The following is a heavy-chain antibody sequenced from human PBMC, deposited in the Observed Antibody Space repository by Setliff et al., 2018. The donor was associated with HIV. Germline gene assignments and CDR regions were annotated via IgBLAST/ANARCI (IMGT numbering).Heavy chain of an antibody. CDR2: MYYSGNT. CDR3: ARGTYYYETSGYHYDKTWAGTCFDY. J-gene: IGHJ4*02. V-gene: IGHV4-39*07. Sequence: PSETLSLTCIVSGGSISSSSSYWGWIRLPPGKGLEWIGSMYYSGNTYYNPSLKSRVTISLDKSKNQFSLKLTSVTAADTAVYYCARGTYYYETSGYHYDKTWAGTCFDYLGQGTLVTVSS. D-gene: IGHD3-22*01. CDR1: GGSISSSSSY.